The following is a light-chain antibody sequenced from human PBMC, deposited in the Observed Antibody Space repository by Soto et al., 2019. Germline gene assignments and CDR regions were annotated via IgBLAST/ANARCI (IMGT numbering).Light chain of an antibody. CDR3: QQYKSYYPIT. V-gene: IGKV1-5*01. CDR1: QGISSA. CDR2: DAS. Sequence: DIQMTQSPSTLSASVGDRVTITCRASQGISSALAWYQQKPGKAPKLLIYDASSLESGAPSRFSGSGFGTEFTLTISSLQPDDFATYYCQQYKSYYPITVGQGTRLEI. J-gene: IGKJ5*01.